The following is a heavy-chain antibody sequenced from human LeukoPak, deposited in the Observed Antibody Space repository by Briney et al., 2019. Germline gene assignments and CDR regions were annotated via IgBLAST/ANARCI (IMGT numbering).Heavy chain of an antibody. J-gene: IGHJ3*02. D-gene: IGHD5-12*01. CDR1: GGSISSYY. Sequence: SETLSLTCTVSGGSISSYYWSWIRQPAGKGLEWIGRIYTSGSTNYNPSLKSRVTMSVDTSKNQLSLKLSSVTAADTAVYYCAGGGYSQYAFDIWGQRTMVTVSS. CDR2: IYTSGST. CDR3: AGGGYSQYAFDI. V-gene: IGHV4-4*07.